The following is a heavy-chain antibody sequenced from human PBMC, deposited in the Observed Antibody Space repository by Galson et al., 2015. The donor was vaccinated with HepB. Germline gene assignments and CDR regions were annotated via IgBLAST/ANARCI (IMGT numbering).Heavy chain of an antibody. CDR1: GFTFSSYA. CDR2: ISSNGGST. CDR3: ARDYYDSSGYYGLNWYFDL. Sequence: SLRLSCAASGFTFSSYAMHWVRQAPGKGLEYVSAISSNGGSTYYANSVKGRFTISRDNSKNTLYLQMGSLRAEDMAVYYCARDYYDSSGYYGLNWYFDLWGRGTLVTVSS. J-gene: IGHJ2*01. V-gene: IGHV3-64*01. D-gene: IGHD3-22*01.